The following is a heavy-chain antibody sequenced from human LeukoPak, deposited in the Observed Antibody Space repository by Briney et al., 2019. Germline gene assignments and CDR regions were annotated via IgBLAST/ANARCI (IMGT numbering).Heavy chain of an antibody. CDR3: GRSRQASGLFNS. CDR1: GGSISSGDYY. J-gene: IGHJ5*01. CDR2: IYPRGST. D-gene: IGHD3-10*01. V-gene: IGHV4-30-4*01. Sequence: PSETLSLTCTVSGGSISSGDYYWSWIRQPPGKGLEWIGYIYPRGSTYYNPSLKSRVILSLDKSANQFSLNLSSVTAADTAVYYCGRSRQASGLFNSWGQGTLVVVSS.